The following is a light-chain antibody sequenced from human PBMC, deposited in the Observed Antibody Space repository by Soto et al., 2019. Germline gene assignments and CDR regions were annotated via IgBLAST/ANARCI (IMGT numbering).Light chain of an antibody. J-gene: IGKJ4*01. V-gene: IGKV3-20*01. CDR1: QCVSSSY. CDR2: GAS. Sequence: EIVLTQSPGTLSLSPGERATLSCRASQCVSSSYLAWYQQKPGQAPRLLIYGASSRATGIPDRFSGSGSGTDFTLTISRLEPEVFAVYYCQQYGSSLLLTFGGGTKVEIK. CDR3: QQYGSSLLLT.